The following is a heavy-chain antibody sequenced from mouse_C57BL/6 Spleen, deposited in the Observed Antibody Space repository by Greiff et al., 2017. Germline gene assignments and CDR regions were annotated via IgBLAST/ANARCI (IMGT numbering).Heavy chain of an antibody. D-gene: IGHD1-1*01. V-gene: IGHV1-52*01. J-gene: IGHJ2*01. CDR2: IDPSDSET. CDR1: GYTFTSYW. Sequence: QVQLQQPGAELVRPGSSVKLSCKASGYTFTSYWMHWVKQRPIQGLEWIGNIDPSDSETHYNQKFKDKATLTGDKSSSPAYMTLSSLTSEDSAVYYCARRDYYGRDDGGKGTTRTVSS. CDR3: ARRDYYGRDD.